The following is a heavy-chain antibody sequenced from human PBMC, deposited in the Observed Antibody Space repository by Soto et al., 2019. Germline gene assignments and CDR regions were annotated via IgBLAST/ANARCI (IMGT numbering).Heavy chain of an antibody. CDR3: ARDAVKAAADTPGDY. D-gene: IGHD6-13*01. J-gene: IGHJ4*02. CDR2: INPNNGGT. Sequence: QVQLVQSGAEVKKPGASVKVSCKASGYTFTDYYMHWVRQAPGQGLEWMGWINPNNGGTNYAQKFEGWVTMTRDTSISTAYMELSRLRSDDTAVYYCARDAVKAAADTPGDYWGQGTLVTVSS. V-gene: IGHV1-2*04. CDR1: GYTFTDYY.